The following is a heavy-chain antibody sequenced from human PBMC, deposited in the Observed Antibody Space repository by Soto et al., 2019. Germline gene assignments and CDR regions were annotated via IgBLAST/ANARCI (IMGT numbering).Heavy chain of an antibody. CDR1: GFTFSSYS. Sequence: EVQLVESGGGLVQPGGSLRLSCAASGFTFSSYSMNWVRQAPGKGLEWVSYISSSSSTIYYADSVKGRFTISRDNAKNALYPQMNSLRVEVTAVYYCAREGGYSGAALLAAHWGQGTLVTVSS. D-gene: IGHD5-12*01. CDR2: ISSSSSTI. J-gene: IGHJ4*02. CDR3: AREGGYSGAALLAAH. V-gene: IGHV3-48*01.